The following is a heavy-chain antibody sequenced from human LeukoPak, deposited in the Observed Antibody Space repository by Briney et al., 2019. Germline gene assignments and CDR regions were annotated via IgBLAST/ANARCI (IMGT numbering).Heavy chain of an antibody. V-gene: IGHV4-39*07. CDR3: ARERDYYGSGSYYNSYYYYMDV. D-gene: IGHD3-10*01. CDR2: IYYSGST. CDR1: GGSISSSSYY. J-gene: IGHJ6*03. Sequence: SSETLSLTCTVSGGSISSSSYYWGWIRQPPGKGLEWIGSIYYSGSTNYNPSLKSRVTISVDTSKNQFSLKLSSVTAADTAVYYCARERDYYGSGSYYNSYYYYMDVWGKGTTVTVSS.